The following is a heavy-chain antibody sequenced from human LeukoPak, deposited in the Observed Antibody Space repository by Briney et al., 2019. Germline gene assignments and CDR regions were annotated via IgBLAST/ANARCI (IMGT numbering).Heavy chain of an antibody. V-gene: IGHV3-74*01. CDR1: GFTFSNNW. Sequence: GGSLRLSCAASGFTFSNNWMHWVRQAPGKGVVWLSLITSDGGGTSYGDSVKGRFTISRDNAKNTLYLQMNSLRAEDTAVYYCARGGVTGAWDYWGQGILVTLSS. D-gene: IGHD1-26*01. CDR2: ITSDGGGT. CDR3: ARGGVTGAWDY. J-gene: IGHJ4*02.